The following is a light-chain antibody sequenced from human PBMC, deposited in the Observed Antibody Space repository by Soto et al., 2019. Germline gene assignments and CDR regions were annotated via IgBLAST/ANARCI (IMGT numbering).Light chain of an antibody. CDR1: SSNIGSHS. J-gene: IGLJ3*02. CDR2: NNN. Sequence: QSVLTQPPSASGTPGQRVTISCSGSSSNIGSHSVNWYQQVPGTAPKLLIYNNNQRPTGVPDRFSGSKSGASASLAISRLQSEDEADYCCAVWDDSLNGWVFGGGTQLTVL. V-gene: IGLV1-44*01. CDR3: AVWDDSLNGWV.